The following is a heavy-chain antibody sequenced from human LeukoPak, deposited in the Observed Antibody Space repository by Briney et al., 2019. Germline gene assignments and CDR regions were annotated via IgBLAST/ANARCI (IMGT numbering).Heavy chain of an antibody. Sequence: GGSLRLSCAASGFTFSSYEMNWVRQAPGKGLEWVSYISSSGSTIYYADSVKGRFTISRDNAKNSLYLQMNSLRAEDTAVYYCARDDYGDYHPGYFDYWGQGTLVTVSS. CDR3: ARDDYGDYHPGYFDY. CDR2: ISSSGSTI. J-gene: IGHJ4*02. D-gene: IGHD4-17*01. CDR1: GFTFSSYE. V-gene: IGHV3-48*03.